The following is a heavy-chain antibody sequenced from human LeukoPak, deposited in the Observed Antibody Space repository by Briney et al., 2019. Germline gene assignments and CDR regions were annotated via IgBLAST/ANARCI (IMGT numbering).Heavy chain of an antibody. V-gene: IGHV3-30*03. J-gene: IGHJ4*02. CDR3: APMGTGRFDY. D-gene: IGHD7-27*01. CDR1: AFTFSSYG. Sequence: PGGSLRRSCAASAFTFSSYGMHLVRQAPGKGLEWVAVISYDGSNKYYADSVKGRFTISRDNSKNTLYLQMNSLRAEDTAVYYCAPMGTGRFDYWGQGTLVTVSS. CDR2: ISYDGSNK.